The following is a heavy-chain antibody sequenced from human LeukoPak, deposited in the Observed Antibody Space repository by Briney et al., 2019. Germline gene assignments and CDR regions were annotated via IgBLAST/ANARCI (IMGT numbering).Heavy chain of an antibody. Sequence: PGGSLRLSCVASGFSFTTHAMGWVRQAPGKGLEWVSHISGSGGGTNYADSVKGRFTISRDNSKNKLYLQMNSLRVEDTAVYHCAKGDCSSTSCYYYYYYMDVWGKGTTVTVSS. V-gene: IGHV3-23*01. D-gene: IGHD2-2*01. J-gene: IGHJ6*03. CDR2: ISGSGGGT. CDR1: GFSFTTHA. CDR3: AKGDCSSTSCYYYYYYMDV.